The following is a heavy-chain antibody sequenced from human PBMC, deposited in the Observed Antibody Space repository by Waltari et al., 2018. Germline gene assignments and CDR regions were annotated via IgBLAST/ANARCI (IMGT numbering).Heavy chain of an antibody. V-gene: IGHV3-74*01. CDR3: AREENYDFAMDV. Sequence: EVQLVESGGGSVQPGGSLRLSCTGSGFLFSSYWMHWVRQGPGEGLVGVSRSNGDGSSTTYADSGKGRFTTTRDNAKSTLYLEMNSLKSEDTGVYYCAREENYDFAMDVWGQGTTVTVSS. D-gene: IGHD1-7*01. CDR1: GFLFSSYW. J-gene: IGHJ6*02. CDR2: SNGDGSST.